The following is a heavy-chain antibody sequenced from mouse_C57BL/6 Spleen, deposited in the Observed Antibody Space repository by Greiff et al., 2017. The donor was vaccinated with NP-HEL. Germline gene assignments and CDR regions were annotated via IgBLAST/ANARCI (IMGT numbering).Heavy chain of an antibody. V-gene: IGHV5-9*01. D-gene: IGHD4-1*01. CDR1: GFTFSSYT. CDR3: ARHGLGRDYFDY. Sequence: EVKLMESGGGLVKPGGSLKLSCAASGFTFSSYTMSWVRQTPEKRLEWVATISGGGGNTYYPDSVKGRFTISSDNAKNTLYLQMSSLRSEDAALYYCARHGLGRDYFDYWGQGTTLTVSS. J-gene: IGHJ2*01. CDR2: ISGGGGNT.